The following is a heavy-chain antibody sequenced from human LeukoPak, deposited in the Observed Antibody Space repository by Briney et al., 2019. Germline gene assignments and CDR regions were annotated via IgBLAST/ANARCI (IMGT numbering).Heavy chain of an antibody. CDR2: ISAYNGNT. CDR1: GYTFTSYG. J-gene: IGHJ6*02. D-gene: IGHD4-23*01. CDR3: ARDLDLGYGGPYYYYGMDV. V-gene: IGHV1-18*01. Sequence: GASVKVSCKASGYTFTSYGISWVRQAPGQGLEWMGWISAYNGNTNYAQKVQGRVTMTTDTSKSTAYMELRSLRSDDTAVYYCARDLDLGYGGPYYYYGMDVWGQGTTVTVSS.